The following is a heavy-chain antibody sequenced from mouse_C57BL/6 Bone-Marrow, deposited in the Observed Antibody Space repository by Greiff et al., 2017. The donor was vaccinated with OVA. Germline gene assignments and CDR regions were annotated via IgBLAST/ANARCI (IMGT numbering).Heavy chain of an antibody. CDR1: GFTFSDYG. CDR2: ISSGSSTI. Sequence: EVNVVESGGGLVKPGGSLKLSCAASGFTFSDYGMHWVRQAPEKGLEWVAYISSGSSTIYYADTVKGRFTISRDNAKNTLFLQMTSLRSEDTAMYYCARDYYGSSFAYWGQGTLVTVSA. D-gene: IGHD1-1*01. CDR3: ARDYYGSSFAY. V-gene: IGHV5-17*01. J-gene: IGHJ3*01.